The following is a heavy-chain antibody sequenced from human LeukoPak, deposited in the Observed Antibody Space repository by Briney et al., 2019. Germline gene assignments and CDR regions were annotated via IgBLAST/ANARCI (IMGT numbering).Heavy chain of an antibody. D-gene: IGHD3-10*01. J-gene: IGHJ4*02. CDR2: ISGGGGDA. CDR3: AKTPKLIRXXPDY. CDR1: GFTFDNYA. V-gene: IGHV3-23*01. Sequence: GGSLRLSCAASGFTFDNYAMTWVRQAPGKGLEWVSVISGGGGDANYADSVKGRFTISRDNSKSTLYLQMNRLRAEDTAVYYCAKTPKLIRXXPDYWGQGXXVXXSX.